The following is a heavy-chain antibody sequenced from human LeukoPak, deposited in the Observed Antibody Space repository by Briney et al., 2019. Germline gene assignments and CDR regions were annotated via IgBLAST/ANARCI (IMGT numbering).Heavy chain of an antibody. CDR3: ARGRRWIQLWYYYGMDV. Sequence: GGSLRLSCAASGFTFSSYWMHWVRQAPGKGLVWVSRINSDGSSTSYADSVKGRFTISRHNAKNTLYLQMNSLRAEDTAVYYCARGRRWIQLWYYYGMDVWGQGSTVTVSS. CDR2: INSDGSST. D-gene: IGHD5-18*01. V-gene: IGHV3-74*01. CDR1: GFTFSSYW. J-gene: IGHJ6*02.